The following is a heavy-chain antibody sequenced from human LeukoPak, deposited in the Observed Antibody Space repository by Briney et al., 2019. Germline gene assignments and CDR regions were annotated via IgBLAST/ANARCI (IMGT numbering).Heavy chain of an antibody. CDR3: ARKRYSSGWGSYYFDY. CDR2: IYYSGST. CDR1: GGSVSSGSYY. V-gene: IGHV4-61*01. Sequence: SSETLSLTCTVSGGSVSSGSYYWSWIRQPPGKGLGWIGDIYYSGSTNYNPSLKSRVTISVDTSKNQFSLKLSSVTAADTAVYYCARKRYSSGWGSYYFDYWGQGTLVTVSS. D-gene: IGHD6-19*01. J-gene: IGHJ4*02.